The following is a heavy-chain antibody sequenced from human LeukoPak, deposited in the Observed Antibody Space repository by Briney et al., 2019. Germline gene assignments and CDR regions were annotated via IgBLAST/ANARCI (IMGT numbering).Heavy chain of an antibody. Sequence: GGSLRLSCAGSGFTFSSYGMNWVRQAPGKGLEWVSAISGSGGSTCYADSVKGRFTISRDNSKNTLYLQMNSLKAGDTAVYYCAKAMGATLFDYWGQGTLVTVSS. J-gene: IGHJ4*02. V-gene: IGHV3-23*01. CDR3: AKAMGATLFDY. CDR1: GFTFSSYG. D-gene: IGHD1-26*01. CDR2: ISGSGGST.